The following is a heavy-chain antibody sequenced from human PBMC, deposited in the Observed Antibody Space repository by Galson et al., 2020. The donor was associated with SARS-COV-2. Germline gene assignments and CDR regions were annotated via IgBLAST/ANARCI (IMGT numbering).Heavy chain of an antibody. D-gene: IGHD6-13*01. CDR1: GYSYTSLR. CDR3: ARLDPQQPDY. J-gene: IGHJ4*02. V-gene: IGHV5-51*01. Sequence: GESLNIPCQGSGYSYTSLRLGRVRTVPGEGPEWEGTYPPRDSDPRYSPSLQGQLTISADDSISTAYLQWGSLKASHTAMYYCARLDPQQPDYCGQGTLDTVSS. CDR2: YPPRDSDP.